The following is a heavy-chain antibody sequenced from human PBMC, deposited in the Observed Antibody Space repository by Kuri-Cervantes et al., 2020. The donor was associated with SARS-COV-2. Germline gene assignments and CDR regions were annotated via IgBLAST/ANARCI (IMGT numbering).Heavy chain of an antibody. CDR3: ARVEVRFLEWLPIDY. Sequence: ASVKVSCKASGYSFTSYGISWVRQAPGQGLEWIGWINAYNGNTKYAQRLQGRVTMTTDTSTSTAYMELRSLRSDDTAVYYCARVEVRFLEWLPIDYWGQGTLVTVSS. J-gene: IGHJ4*02. CDR2: INAYNGNT. V-gene: IGHV1-18*01. D-gene: IGHD3-3*01. CDR1: GYSFTSYG.